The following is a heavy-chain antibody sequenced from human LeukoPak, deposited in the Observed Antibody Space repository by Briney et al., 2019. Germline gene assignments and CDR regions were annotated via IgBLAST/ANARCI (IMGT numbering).Heavy chain of an antibody. CDR2: INPNSGGT. CDR1: GYTFTGYY. D-gene: IGHD4-17*01. Sequence: GASVKVSCKASGYTFTGYYMHWVRQAPGQGLEWMGWINPNSGGTNYAQKFQGRGTMTRDTSISTAYMELSRLRSDDTAVYYCARGARRYGDPSRIDYWGQGPLVTVSS. J-gene: IGHJ4*02. V-gene: IGHV1-2*02. CDR3: ARGARRYGDPSRIDY.